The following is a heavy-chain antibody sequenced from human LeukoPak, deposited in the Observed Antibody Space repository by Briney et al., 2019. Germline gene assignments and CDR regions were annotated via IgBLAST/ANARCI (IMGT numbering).Heavy chain of an antibody. D-gene: IGHD3-10*01. CDR3: ATHKKGSYFES. CDR1: GGSITTSRYY. J-gene: IGHJ4*02. CDR2: VYYFGNA. Sequence: SETLSLTCSVSGGSITTSRYYWGWIRQSPGEGLEWLGSVYYFGNAYNRPSLMSRATISIETSKKRISLNLTSVTARDTAIYYCATHKKGSYFESWGQGTLVTVSS. V-gene: IGHV4-39*01.